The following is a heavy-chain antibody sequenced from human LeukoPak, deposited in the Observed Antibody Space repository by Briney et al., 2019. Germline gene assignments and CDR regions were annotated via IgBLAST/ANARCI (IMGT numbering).Heavy chain of an antibody. CDR2: INAGHGNT. J-gene: IGHJ6*03. D-gene: IGHD5-18*01. V-gene: IGHV1-3*01. Sequence: GASVKVSCKASGYTFTHYAIHWVRQAPGQGLEWMGWINAGHGNTKYSPKFQDRVTFSTDTSASAAYMDLSSLRSEDTAVYYCARGGYSSGYYYYYYMDVWGNGTTVTVSS. CDR3: ARGGYSSGYYYYYYMDV. CDR1: GYTFTHYA.